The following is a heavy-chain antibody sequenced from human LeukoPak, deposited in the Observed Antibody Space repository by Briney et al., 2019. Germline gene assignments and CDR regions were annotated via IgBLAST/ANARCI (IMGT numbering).Heavy chain of an antibody. Sequence: GASVKVSCKASGYTFTNYGFSWVRQAPGQGLEWMGWISAYNGYTDYAQKFQFRVTMTTDTSTSTAYMELRSLRSDDTAVYYCARRQQQLGDYYYYYYMDVWGKGTTVTVSS. CDR1: GYTFTNYG. D-gene: IGHD6-13*01. CDR3: ARRQQQLGDYYYYYYMDV. V-gene: IGHV1-18*01. CDR2: ISAYNGYT. J-gene: IGHJ6*03.